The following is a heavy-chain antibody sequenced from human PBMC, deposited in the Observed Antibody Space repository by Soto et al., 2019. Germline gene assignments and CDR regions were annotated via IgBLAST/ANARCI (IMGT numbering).Heavy chain of an antibody. CDR3: ARESEDLTSNFDY. J-gene: IGHJ4*02. CDR1: GFTFTRYS. Sequence: EVQLVESGGGLVKPGGSLRLSCAASGFTFTRYSMNWDRQAPGKGLEWVSSISSTTNYIYYGDSMKGRFTISRDNAKNSLYLKMNSLRAEDTAVYYCARESEDLTSNFDYWGQGTLVTVSS. V-gene: IGHV3-21*06. CDR2: ISSTTNYI.